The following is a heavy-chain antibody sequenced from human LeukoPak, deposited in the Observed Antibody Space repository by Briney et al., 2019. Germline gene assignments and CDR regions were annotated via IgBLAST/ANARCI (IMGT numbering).Heavy chain of an antibody. Sequence: SETLSLTCAVYGGSFSGYYWSWIRQPPGKGLEWIGEINHSGSTNYNPSLKSRVTISVDTSKNQFSLKLSSVTAADTAVYYCARGTISRVSSSPGNFDYWGQGTLVTVSS. J-gene: IGHJ4*02. CDR3: ARGTISRVSSSPGNFDY. CDR1: GGSFSGYY. CDR2: INHSGST. V-gene: IGHV4-34*01. D-gene: IGHD6-13*01.